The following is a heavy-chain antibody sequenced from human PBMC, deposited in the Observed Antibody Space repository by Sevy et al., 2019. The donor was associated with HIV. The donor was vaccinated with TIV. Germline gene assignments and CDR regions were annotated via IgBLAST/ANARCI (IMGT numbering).Heavy chain of an antibody. J-gene: IGHJ6*03. CDR1: GFTFSSYW. Sequence: GGSLRLSCAASGFTFSSYWMSWDRQAPGKGLEWVANIKQDGSEKYYVDSVKGRFTISRDNAKNSLYLQMNSLRAEDTAVYYCARDHTYYDFWSGYPTPYYYYMDVWGKGTTVTVSS. V-gene: IGHV3-7*01. D-gene: IGHD3-3*01. CDR2: IKQDGSEK. CDR3: ARDHTYYDFWSGYPTPYYYYMDV.